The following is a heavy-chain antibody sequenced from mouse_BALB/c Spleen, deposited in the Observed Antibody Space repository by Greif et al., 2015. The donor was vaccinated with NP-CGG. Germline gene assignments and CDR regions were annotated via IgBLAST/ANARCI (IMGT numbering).Heavy chain of an antibody. V-gene: IGHV5-12*02. D-gene: IGHD2-10*02. J-gene: IGHJ3*01. CDR3: ARQGIEYGNGDAWFAY. CDR2: ISNGGGST. Sequence: EVQVVESGGGLVQPGGSLKLSCATSGFTFSDYYMYWVRQTPEKRLEWVAYISNGGGSTYYPDTVKGRFTISRDNAKNTLYLQMSRLKSEDTAMYYCARQGIEYGNGDAWFAYWGQGTLVTVSA. CDR1: GFTFSDYY.